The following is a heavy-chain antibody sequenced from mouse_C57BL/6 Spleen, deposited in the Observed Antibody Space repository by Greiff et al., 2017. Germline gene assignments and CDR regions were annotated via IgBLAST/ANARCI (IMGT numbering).Heavy chain of an antibody. Sequence: VQLQQSGPELVKPGASVKISCKASGYAFSSSWMNWVKQRPGKGLEWIGRIYPGDGDTNYNGKFKGKATLTADKSSSTAYMQLSSLTSEDSAVYCCARNYGSSYYFDYWGQGTTLTVSS. J-gene: IGHJ2*01. CDR3: ARNYGSSYYFDY. V-gene: IGHV1-82*01. CDR2: IYPGDGDT. CDR1: GYAFSSSW. D-gene: IGHD1-1*01.